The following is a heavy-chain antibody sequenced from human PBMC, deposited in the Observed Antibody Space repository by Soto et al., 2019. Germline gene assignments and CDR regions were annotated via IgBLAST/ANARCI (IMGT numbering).Heavy chain of an antibody. V-gene: IGHV4-34*01. CDR1: GGSFSGYY. J-gene: IGHJ4*02. Sequence: SETLSLTCAVYGGSFSGYYWSWIRQPPGKGLEWIGEINHSGSTNYNPSLKSRVTISVDTSKNQFPLKLSSVTAADTAVYYCARGRLLWFGELVDYWGQGTLVTVSS. CDR3: ARGRLLWFGELVDY. CDR2: INHSGST. D-gene: IGHD3-10*01.